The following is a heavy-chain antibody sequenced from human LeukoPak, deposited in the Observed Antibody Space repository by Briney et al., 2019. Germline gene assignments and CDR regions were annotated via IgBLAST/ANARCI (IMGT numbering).Heavy chain of an antibody. J-gene: IGHJ4*02. CDR1: GYTFTSYG. V-gene: IGHV1-18*01. CDR2: ISAYNGNT. Sequence: ASVKVSCNASGYTFTSYGISWVRQAPGQGLEWMGWISAYNGNTKDAQKLQGRVTMTTDTSTSTAYMELRSLRSDDTAVYYCAREEKSTWYEDFWGQGTLVTVSS. D-gene: IGHD6-13*01. CDR3: AREEKSTWYEDF.